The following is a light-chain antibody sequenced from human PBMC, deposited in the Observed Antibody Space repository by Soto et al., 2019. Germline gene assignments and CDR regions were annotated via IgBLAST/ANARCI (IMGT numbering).Light chain of an antibody. V-gene: IGLV1-47*02. CDR3: AAWDDSLSGYV. Sequence: QSVLTQPPSASGTPGQRVTISCSGSSSNLGTNYVYWYQQLPGTAPKLLIYTNSQRPSGVPDRFSGSKSGTSASLAISGLRYEDEADYYCAAWDDSLSGYVFGTGTKVTVL. CDR1: SSNLGTNY. CDR2: TNS. J-gene: IGLJ1*01.